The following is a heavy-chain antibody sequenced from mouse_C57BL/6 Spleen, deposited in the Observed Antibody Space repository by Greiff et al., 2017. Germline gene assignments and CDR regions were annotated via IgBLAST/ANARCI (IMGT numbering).Heavy chain of an antibody. CDR3: ASPIYYGNYVFAY. CDR2: INPSTGGT. CDR1: GYSFTGYY. D-gene: IGHD2-1*01. Sequence: VQLKESGPELVKPGASVKISCKASGYSFTGYYMNWVKQSPEKSLEWIGEINPSTGGTTYNQKFKAKATLTVDKSSSTANMQLKSLTSEDSAVYYCASPIYYGNYVFAYWGQGTLVTVSA. J-gene: IGHJ3*01. V-gene: IGHV1-42*01.